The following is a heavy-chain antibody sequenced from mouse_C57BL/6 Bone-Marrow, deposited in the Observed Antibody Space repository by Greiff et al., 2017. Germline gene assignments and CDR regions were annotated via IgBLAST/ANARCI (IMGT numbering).Heavy chain of an antibody. J-gene: IGHJ3*01. Sequence: QVQLQQSGAELAKPGASVKLSCKASGYTFTSYWMHWVKQRPGQGLEWIGYINPSSGYTKYNQKFKDQATLTADKSSSTAYMQLSSLTYEDSAVYYCASWELLWFAYWGQGTLVTVSA. CDR2: INPSSGYT. D-gene: IGHD4-1*01. CDR3: ASWELLWFAY. CDR1: GYTFTSYW. V-gene: IGHV1-7*01.